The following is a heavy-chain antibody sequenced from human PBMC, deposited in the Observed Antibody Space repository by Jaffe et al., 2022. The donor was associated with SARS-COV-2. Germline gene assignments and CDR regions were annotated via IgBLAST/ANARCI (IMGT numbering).Heavy chain of an antibody. V-gene: IGHV4-59*01. D-gene: IGHD3-10*01. CDR2: IYYSGST. J-gene: IGHJ4*02. Sequence: QVQLQESGPGLVKPSETLSLTCTVSGGSISSYYWSWIRQPPGKGLEWIGYIYYSGSTNYNPSLKSRVTISVDTSKNQFSLKLSSVTAADTAVYYCARGVTMVRGVIVDYFDYWGQGTLVTVSS. CDR1: GGSISSYY. CDR3: ARGVTMVRGVIVDYFDY.